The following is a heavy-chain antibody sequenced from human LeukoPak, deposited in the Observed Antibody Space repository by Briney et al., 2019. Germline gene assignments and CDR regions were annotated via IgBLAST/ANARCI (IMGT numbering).Heavy chain of an antibody. CDR1: GFTFSSYA. V-gene: IGHV3-23*01. CDR2: ISGSGGST. Sequence: PGGSLRLSCAASGFTFSSYARSWVRRAPGKGRKRVSTISGSGGSTYYADSVKGRFTISRDNSKNTLYLQMNSLRAEDTAVYYCAKPNYRFGEYGNFDYWGQGTLVTVSS. J-gene: IGHJ4*02. CDR3: AKPNYRFGEYGNFDY. D-gene: IGHD3-10*01.